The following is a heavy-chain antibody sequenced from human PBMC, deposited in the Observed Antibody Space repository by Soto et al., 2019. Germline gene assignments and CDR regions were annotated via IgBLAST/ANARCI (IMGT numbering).Heavy chain of an antibody. V-gene: IGHV3-23*01. J-gene: IGHJ4*02. CDR3: AKMGAYSTSAIDY. D-gene: IGHD6-6*01. Sequence: GGSLRLSCSGSGFTLSSYAMSWVRQPPGRGLEWVSAISASGATTYYTDSVKGRFTISRDNSKSTMSVQMNSLRAEDTAIYYCAKMGAYSTSAIDYWGQGTLVTVSS. CDR1: GFTLSSYA. CDR2: ISASGATT.